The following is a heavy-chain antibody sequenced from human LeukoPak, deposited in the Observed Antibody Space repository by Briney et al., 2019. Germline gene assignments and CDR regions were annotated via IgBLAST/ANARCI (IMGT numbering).Heavy chain of an antibody. CDR1: GFTFSTHG. Sequence: PGGSLRLSCVASGFTFSTHGMHWVRQAPGKGLEWVAVISYDGSNKYYADSVEGRFTISRDNSKNTLYLQMNSLRAEDTAVYYCAKETGSGSYYEYYFDYWGQGTLVTVSS. D-gene: IGHD3-10*01. J-gene: IGHJ4*02. V-gene: IGHV3-30*18. CDR3: AKETGSGSYYEYYFDY. CDR2: ISYDGSNK.